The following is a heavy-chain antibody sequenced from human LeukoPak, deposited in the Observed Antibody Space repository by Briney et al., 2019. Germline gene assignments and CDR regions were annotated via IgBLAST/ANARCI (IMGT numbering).Heavy chain of an antibody. CDR2: ISYDGSNK. CDR1: GVTFSSYA. J-gene: IGHJ6*04. D-gene: IGHD3-10*02. V-gene: IGHV3-30*04. CDR3: AELGITMIGGV. Sequence: GRSLRLSCAASGVTFSSYAMHWVRQAPGKGLEWVALISYDGSNKYYADSVKGRFTISRDSAKNSLYLQMNSLRAEDTAVYYCAELGITMIGGVWGKGTTVTISS.